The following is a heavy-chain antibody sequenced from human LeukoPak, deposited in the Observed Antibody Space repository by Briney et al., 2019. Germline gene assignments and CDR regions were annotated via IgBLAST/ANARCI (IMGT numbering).Heavy chain of an antibody. Sequence: GRSLRLSCAASGFSFSSYGMHWVRQAPGKGLEWVAVISYDGSNKFYADSVKGRFTISRDNSKNTLYLQVNSLRAEDTAVYYCAKLGYSSGWYDFQIDAFDFWGQGTMVTVSS. CDR3: AKLGYSSGWYDFQIDAFDF. D-gene: IGHD6-19*01. CDR1: GFSFSSYG. J-gene: IGHJ3*01. V-gene: IGHV3-30*18. CDR2: ISYDGSNK.